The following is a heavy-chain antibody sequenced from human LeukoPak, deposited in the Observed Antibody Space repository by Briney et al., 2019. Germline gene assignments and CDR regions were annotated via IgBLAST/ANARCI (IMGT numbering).Heavy chain of an antibody. Sequence: ASVKVSCKASGYTFTGYYMHWFRQATGQGLEWMGWMNPNSGNTGYAQKFQGRVSLTRDTSISTAYMELSSLRSEDTAVYYCAKNIELTGEFDSWGQGTLVTVSS. V-gene: IGHV1-8*03. J-gene: IGHJ4*02. CDR3: AKNIELTGEFDS. CDR1: GYTFTGYY. D-gene: IGHD7-27*01. CDR2: MNPNSGNT.